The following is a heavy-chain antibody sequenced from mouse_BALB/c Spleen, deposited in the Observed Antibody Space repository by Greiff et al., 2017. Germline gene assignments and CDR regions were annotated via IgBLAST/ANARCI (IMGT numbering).Heavy chain of an antibody. CDR3: ARTYRYDGGGAMDY. CDR1: GFSLTSYG. CDR2: IWSGGST. J-gene: IGHJ4*01. V-gene: IGHV2-2*02. D-gene: IGHD2-14*01. Sequence: VMLVESGPGLVQPSQSLSITCTVSGFSLTSYGVHWVRQSPGKGLEWLGVIWSGGSTDYNAAFISRLSISKDNSKSQVFFKMNSLQANDTAIYYWARTYRYDGGGAMDYWGQGTSVTVSS.